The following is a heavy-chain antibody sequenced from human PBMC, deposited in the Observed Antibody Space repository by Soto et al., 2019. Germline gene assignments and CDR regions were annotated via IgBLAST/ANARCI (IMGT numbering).Heavy chain of an antibody. V-gene: IGHV1-18*01. CDR3: AKPGGWNWFDT. Sequence: QVQLVQSGAEVKKPGASVKVSCKASGYTFTDYGISWVRQAPGQGLEWMGWISPYTGDTKYPQRLQGRVTVTADTSTSTAYMELRSLKSDDTAVYYCAKPGGWNWFDTWGQGTLVSVSS. J-gene: IGHJ5*02. D-gene: IGHD6-19*01. CDR2: ISPYTGDT. CDR1: GYTFTDYG.